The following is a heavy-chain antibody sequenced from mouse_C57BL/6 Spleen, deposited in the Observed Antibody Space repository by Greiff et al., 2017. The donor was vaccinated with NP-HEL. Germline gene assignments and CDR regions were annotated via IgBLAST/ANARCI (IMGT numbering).Heavy chain of an antibody. CDR2: INPNNGGT. CDR3: ARSSYGSSWYFDV. Sequence: EVQLQQSGPELVKPGASVKIPCKASGYTFTDYNMDWVKQSHGKSLEWIGDINPNNGGTIYNQKFKGKATLTVDKSSSTAYMELRSLTSEDTAVYYCARSSYGSSWYFDVWGTGTTVTVSS. CDR1: GYTFTDYN. V-gene: IGHV1-18*01. J-gene: IGHJ1*03. D-gene: IGHD1-1*01.